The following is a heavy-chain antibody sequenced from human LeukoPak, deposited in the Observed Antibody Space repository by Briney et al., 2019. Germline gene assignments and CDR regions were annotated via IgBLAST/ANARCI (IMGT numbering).Heavy chain of an antibody. Sequence: SETLSLTCTVSGGSISSYYWSWIRQPPGKGLEWIGYIYYSGSTNYNPSLKSRVTISVDTSKNQFSPKLSSVTAADTAVYYCARDRVGYYDSSAAGEFDYCGQGTLVTVSS. J-gene: IGHJ4*02. CDR3: ARDRVGYYDSSAAGEFDY. V-gene: IGHV4-59*01. CDR1: GGSISSYY. D-gene: IGHD3-22*01. CDR2: IYYSGST.